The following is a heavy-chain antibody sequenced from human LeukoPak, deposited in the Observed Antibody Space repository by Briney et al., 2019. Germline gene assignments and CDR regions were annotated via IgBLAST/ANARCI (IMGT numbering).Heavy chain of an antibody. CDR3: AGLRWSKSGPFDY. J-gene: IGHJ4*02. D-gene: IGHD4-23*01. CDR1: GGSISSGGYY. Sequence: SETLSLTCTVSGGSISSGGYYWSWIRQHPGKGLEWIGYIYYSGSTYYNPSLKSRVTISVDTSKNQFSLKLSSVTAADTAVYYCAGLRWSKSGPFDYWGQGTLVTVSS. V-gene: IGHV4-31*03. CDR2: IYYSGST.